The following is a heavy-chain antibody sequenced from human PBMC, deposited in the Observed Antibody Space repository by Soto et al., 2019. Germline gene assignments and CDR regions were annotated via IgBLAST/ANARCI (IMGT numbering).Heavy chain of an antibody. J-gene: IGHJ4*02. Sequence: QVKLVESGGGVVLPGGSLRLSCEASGFTFNSYGMYWVRQAPGKGLDWVSHILYDGTKTYYADSVQGRFTISRDTSRTTLYLQMDRMRREDTAVYFCVKDLAHMADHWGQGTLVIVSS. V-gene: IGHV3-30*18. CDR2: ILYDGTKT. CDR1: GFTFNSYG. CDR3: VKDLAHMADH.